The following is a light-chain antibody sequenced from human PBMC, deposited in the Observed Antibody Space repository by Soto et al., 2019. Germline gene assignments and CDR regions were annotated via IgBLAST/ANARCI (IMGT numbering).Light chain of an antibody. CDR1: QTISSW. CDR3: QQSYSTPWT. V-gene: IGKV1-5*03. CDR2: KAS. Sequence: DIQMTQSPSTLSASVGDRVTITLLASQTISSWLAWYQQKPGKAPKLLIYKASTLKSGVPSRFSGSGSGTDFTLTISSLQPEDFATYYCQQSYSTPWTFGQGTKVDI. J-gene: IGKJ1*01.